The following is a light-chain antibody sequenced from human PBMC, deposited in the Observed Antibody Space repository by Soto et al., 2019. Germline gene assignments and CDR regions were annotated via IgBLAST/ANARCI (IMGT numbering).Light chain of an antibody. CDR3: SSYTISSPYV. CDR1: SSDVGGYNY. V-gene: IGLV2-14*01. J-gene: IGLJ1*01. Sequence: QSVLTQPASVSGSPGQSITISCTGTSSDVGGYNYVSWYQQHPGKAPKLMIYEVSNRPSGVSNRFSGSKSGNTASLTISGLQAEYEADYYCSSYTISSPYVFGTGTKVTVL. CDR2: EVS.